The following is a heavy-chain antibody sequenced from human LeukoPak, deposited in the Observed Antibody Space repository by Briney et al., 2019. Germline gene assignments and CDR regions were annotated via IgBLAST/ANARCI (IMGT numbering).Heavy chain of an antibody. CDR1: GFTFSSYE. J-gene: IGHJ4*02. Sequence: GGTLRLSCAASGFTFSSYEMNWVRQAPGKGLEWVSYISSSGSTIYYADSVKGRFTISRDNAKNSLYLQMNSLRAEDTAVYYCAREVAGTGFDYWGQGTLVTVSS. V-gene: IGHV3-48*03. CDR2: ISSSGSTI. CDR3: AREVAGTGFDY. D-gene: IGHD6-19*01.